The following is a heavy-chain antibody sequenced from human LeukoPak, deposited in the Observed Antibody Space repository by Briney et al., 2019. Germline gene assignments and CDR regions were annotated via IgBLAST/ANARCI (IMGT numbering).Heavy chain of an antibody. CDR1: GFTFSDYY. V-gene: IGHV3-11*03. J-gene: IGHJ4*02. Sequence: GGSLRLSCAASGFTFSDYYMSWIRQAPGKGLEGVSYISSSSSYTNYADSVKGRFTISRDNAKNSLYLQMNSLRAEDTAVYYCASRSGYFFDYWGQGTLVTVSS. CDR2: ISSSSSYT. D-gene: IGHD3-22*01. CDR3: ASRSGYFFDY.